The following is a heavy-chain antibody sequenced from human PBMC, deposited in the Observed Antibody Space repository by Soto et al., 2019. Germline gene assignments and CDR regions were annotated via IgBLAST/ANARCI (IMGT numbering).Heavy chain of an antibody. D-gene: IGHD2-15*01. V-gene: IGHV3-74*01. Sequence: EVQLVESGGGLVQPGGSLRLSCVASGFTFGNYWMYWVRQAPGKGLVWVSRINSDGSVSSYADSVKGRLTISRDNVKNTLYLQMDSLRVEDTAVYYCARGDCVGGTCYSLAGSFYYYMDVWGKGTTVTVFS. J-gene: IGHJ6*03. CDR3: ARGDCVGGTCYSLAGSFYYYMDV. CDR2: INSDGSVS. CDR1: GFTFGNYW.